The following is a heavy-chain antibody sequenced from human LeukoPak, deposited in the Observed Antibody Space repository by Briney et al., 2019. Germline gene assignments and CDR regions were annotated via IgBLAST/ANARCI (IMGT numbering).Heavy chain of an antibody. CDR3: AREFHTYYYYGMDV. CDR2: INPNSGGT. Sequence: ASVKVSCKASGYTFTGYYMHWVRQAPGQGPEWMGWINPNSGGTNYAQKFQGRVTMTRDTSISTAYMELSRLRSDDTAVYYCAREFHTYYYYGMDVWGQGTTVTVSS. V-gene: IGHV1-2*02. J-gene: IGHJ6*02. D-gene: IGHD5-18*01. CDR1: GYTFTGYY.